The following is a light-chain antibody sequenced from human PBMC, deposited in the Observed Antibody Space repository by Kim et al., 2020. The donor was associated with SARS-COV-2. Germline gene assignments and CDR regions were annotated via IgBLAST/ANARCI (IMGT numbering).Light chain of an antibody. CDR2: AAS. CDR1: QGIRND. V-gene: IGKV1-6*01. CDR3: LQDYNYPMT. J-gene: IGKJ1*01. Sequence: DPVTITCRASQGIRNDLGWYQQKPGKAPKLLIYAASSLQSGVPSRFSGSGSGTDFTLTISSLQPEDFATYYCLQDYNYPMTFGQGTKGDIK.